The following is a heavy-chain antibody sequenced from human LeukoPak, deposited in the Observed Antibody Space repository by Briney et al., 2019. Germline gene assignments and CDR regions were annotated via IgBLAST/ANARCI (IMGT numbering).Heavy chain of an antibody. Sequence: PSQTLSLTCTVSGGSISSGGYYWSWLRQHPGKGLEWIGYIYYSGSTYYNPSLKSRVTISVDTSKNQFSLKLSSVTAADTAVYYCARFLYVWGSYQTNYGMDVWGQGTTVTVSS. J-gene: IGHJ6*02. CDR2: IYYSGST. V-gene: IGHV4-31*03. CDR1: GGSISSGGYY. D-gene: IGHD3-16*02. CDR3: ARFLYVWGSYQTNYGMDV.